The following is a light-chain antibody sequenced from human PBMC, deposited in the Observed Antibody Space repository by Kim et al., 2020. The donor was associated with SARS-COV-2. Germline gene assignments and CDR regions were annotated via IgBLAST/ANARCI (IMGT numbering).Light chain of an antibody. V-gene: IGKV3-15*01. CDR3: QQSNDWPPLT. CDR2: DAT. Sequence: SPGERSTLSCRASQTIKNRLVWYQHKPGQAPRLLIYDATTRATGVPARFIGRGSETDFTLTISSLQSEDFAVYYWQQSNDWPPLTFGQGTKVDIK. J-gene: IGKJ1*01. CDR1: QTIKNR.